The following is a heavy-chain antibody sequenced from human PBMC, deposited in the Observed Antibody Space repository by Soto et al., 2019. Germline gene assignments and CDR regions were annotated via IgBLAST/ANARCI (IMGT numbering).Heavy chain of an antibody. V-gene: IGHV1-58*01. CDR1: GFTFTSSA. CDR2: IVVGSGNT. Sequence: ASVKVSCKASGFTFTSSAVQWVRQARGQRLEWIGWIVVGSGNTNYAQKFQERVTITRDMSTSTAYMELSSLRSEDTAVYYCAADDRLRFLYYYYGMDVWGQGTTVTVSS. CDR3: AADDRLRFLYYYYGMDV. D-gene: IGHD3-3*01. J-gene: IGHJ6*02.